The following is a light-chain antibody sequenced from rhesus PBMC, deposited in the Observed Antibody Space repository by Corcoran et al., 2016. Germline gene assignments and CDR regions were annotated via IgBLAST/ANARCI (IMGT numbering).Light chain of an antibody. CDR1: QSISSW. J-gene: IGKJ3*01. Sequence: DIQMTQSPSSLSASVGDRVTITCRASQSISSWLAWYQQKPEKAPKLLSYKASTLQSGVPSRFSGSGSGTYFTLTISSLQSEDFATYYCQQYSSSPFTFGPGTKLDIK. V-gene: IGKV1-22*01. CDR3: QQYSSSPFT. CDR2: KAS.